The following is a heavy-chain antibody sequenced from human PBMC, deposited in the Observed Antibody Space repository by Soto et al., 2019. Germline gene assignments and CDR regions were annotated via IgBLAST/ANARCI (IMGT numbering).Heavy chain of an antibody. D-gene: IGHD2-2*01. CDR3: EREGYCSSTSGYYYYGMDV. CDR2: MNPNSGNT. J-gene: IGHJ6*02. V-gene: IGHV1-8*01. CDR1: GYTFTSYD. Sequence: ASVKVSCKASGYTFTSYDINWVRQATGQGLEWMGWMNPNSGNTGYAQKFQGRVTMTRNTSISTAYMELSSLRSEDTDWYNCEREGYCSSTSGYYYYGMDVWGQGTTVTVSS.